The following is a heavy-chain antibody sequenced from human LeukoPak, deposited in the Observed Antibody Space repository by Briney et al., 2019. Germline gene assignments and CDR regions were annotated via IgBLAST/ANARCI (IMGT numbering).Heavy chain of an antibody. CDR2: INPSGGST. Sequence: ASVTVSCKASGYTFTSYYMHWVRRAPGQGLEWMGIINPSGGSTSYAQKFQGRVTMTRDMSTSTVYMELSSLRSEDTAVYYCARGPLIVLMVYAGGNYMDVWGKGTTVTVSS. V-gene: IGHV1-46*01. CDR3: ARGPLIVLMVYAGGNYMDV. CDR1: GYTFTSYY. J-gene: IGHJ6*03. D-gene: IGHD2-8*01.